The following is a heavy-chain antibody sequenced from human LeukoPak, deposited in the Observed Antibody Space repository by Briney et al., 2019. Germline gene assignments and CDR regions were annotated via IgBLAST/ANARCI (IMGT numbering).Heavy chain of an antibody. V-gene: IGHV3-11*05. J-gene: IGHJ4*02. CDR2: ISSSSSYT. CDR3: ARVGSGWYHGDY. CDR1: GFTFSDYY. D-gene: IGHD6-19*01. Sequence: KPGGSLRLSCAASGFTFSDYYMSWIRQAPGKGLEWVSYISSSSSYTRYADSVKGRFTISRDNAKNSLYLQMNSLRVEDTALYFCARVGSGWYHGDYWGQGTLVTVSS.